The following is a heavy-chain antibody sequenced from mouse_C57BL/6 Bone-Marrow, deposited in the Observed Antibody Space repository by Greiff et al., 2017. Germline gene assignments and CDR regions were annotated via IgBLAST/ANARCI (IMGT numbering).Heavy chain of an antibody. CDR3: TMWGSYYGSSDFDY. CDR2: IDPETGGT. Sequence: QVQLQQSGAELVRPGASVTLSCKASGYTFTDYEMHWVKQTPVHGLEWIGAIDPETGGTAYNQKFKGKAILTADKSSSTAYMELRSLTSEDSAVYYCTMWGSYYGSSDFDYWGQGTTLTVSS. D-gene: IGHD1-1*01. CDR1: GYTFTDYE. V-gene: IGHV1-15*01. J-gene: IGHJ2*01.